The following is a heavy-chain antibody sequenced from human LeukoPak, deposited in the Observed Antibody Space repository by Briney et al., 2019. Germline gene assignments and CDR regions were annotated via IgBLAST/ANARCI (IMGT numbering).Heavy chain of an antibody. CDR1: GGSFSGYY. D-gene: IGHD3-22*01. Sequence: PSETLSLTCAVYGGSFSGYYWSWIRQPPGKGLEWIGEINHSRSTNYNPSLKSRVTISVDTSKNQFSLKLSSVTAADTAAYYCARYRGSYYYDSSGYASRQIFDYWGQGTLVTVSS. J-gene: IGHJ4*02. V-gene: IGHV4-34*01. CDR2: INHSRST. CDR3: ARYRGSYYYDSSGYASRQIFDY.